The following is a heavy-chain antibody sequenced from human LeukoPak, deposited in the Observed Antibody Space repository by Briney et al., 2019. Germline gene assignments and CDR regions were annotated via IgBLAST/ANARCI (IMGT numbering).Heavy chain of an antibody. CDR1: GFTFDDYG. Sequence: GGSLRLSCAASGFTFDDYGVSWVRQAPGKGLEWVSGINWNGGSTGYADSVKGRFTISRDNAKNSLYLQMNTLRAEDTALYYCARGKTSRYYYYGMDVWGQGTTVTVPS. CDR3: ARGKTSRYYYYGMDV. V-gene: IGHV3-20*04. J-gene: IGHJ6*02. CDR2: INWNGGST.